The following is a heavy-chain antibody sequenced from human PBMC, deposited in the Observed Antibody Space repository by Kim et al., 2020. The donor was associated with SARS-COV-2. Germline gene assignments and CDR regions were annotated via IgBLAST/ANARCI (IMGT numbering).Heavy chain of an antibody. D-gene: IGHD6-13*01. CDR3: ARDQGHSSSWLRYYYYGMDV. CDR1: GGSISSYY. V-gene: IGHV4-59*13. Sequence: SETLSLTCTVSGGSISSYYWSWIRQPPGKGLEWIGYIYYSGSTNYNPSLKSRVTISVDTSKNQFSLKLSSVTAADTAVYYCARDQGHSSSWLRYYYYGMDVWGQGTTVTVSS. CDR2: IYYSGST. J-gene: IGHJ6*02.